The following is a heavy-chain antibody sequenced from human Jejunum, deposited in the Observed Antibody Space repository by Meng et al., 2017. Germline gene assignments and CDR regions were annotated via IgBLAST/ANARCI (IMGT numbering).Heavy chain of an antibody. Sequence: QLQLQESGPGLVKTSETLSLTVSFSGGPIFSNRYYWGWIRQPPGKGLEWIGSIHSSGSTYYNPSLESRLTISVDTSKNQFSLRVSSVTAADTADYYCARLIDSSSYLGWFDPWGQGTLVTVSS. V-gene: IGHV4-39*01. J-gene: IGHJ5*02. CDR3: ARLIDSSSYLGWFDP. CDR1: GGPIFSNRYY. CDR2: IHSSGST. D-gene: IGHD6-6*01.